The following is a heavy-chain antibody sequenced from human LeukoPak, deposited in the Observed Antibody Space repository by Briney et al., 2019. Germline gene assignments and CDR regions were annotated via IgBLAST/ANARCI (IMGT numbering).Heavy chain of an antibody. CDR3: ARESSYYYDSSGFDY. CDR1: GGSFSGYY. J-gene: IGHJ4*02. Sequence: SETLSLTCAVYGGSFSGYYWSWIRQPPGKGLEWIGYIYYSGSTNYNPSLKSRVTISVDTSKNQFSLKLSSVTAADTAVYYCARESSYYYDSSGFDYWGQGTLVTVSS. V-gene: IGHV4-59*01. D-gene: IGHD3-22*01. CDR2: IYYSGST.